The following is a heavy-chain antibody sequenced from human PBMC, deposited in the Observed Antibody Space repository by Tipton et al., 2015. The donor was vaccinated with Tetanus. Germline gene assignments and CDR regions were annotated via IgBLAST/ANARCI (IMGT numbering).Heavy chain of an antibody. V-gene: IGHV3-23*01. D-gene: IGHD1-26*01. CDR2: ITASGGSG. CDR1: GFTFSDYA. Sequence: SLRLSCTASGFTFSDYAMNWVRQAPGKGLEWVSGITASGGSGRYADSVEGRFTISRDNSKNTLYLQMSGLRVEDTAVYYCAKGGELLLRGVFGYWGHGTLVTVSS. CDR3: AKGGELLLRGVFGY. J-gene: IGHJ4*01.